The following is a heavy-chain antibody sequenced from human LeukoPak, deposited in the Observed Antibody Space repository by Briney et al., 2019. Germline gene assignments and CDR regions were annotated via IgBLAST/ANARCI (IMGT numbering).Heavy chain of an antibody. Sequence: GGSLRLSCAASGFTFSSYSMNWVRQAPGKGLEWVSSISSSSSYIYYADSVKGRFTISRDNAKNSLYLQMNSLRAEDTAVYYCARDFSGYSSSFDYWGQGTLVTVSS. CDR2: ISSSSSYI. CDR3: ARDFSGYSSSFDY. D-gene: IGHD6-13*01. J-gene: IGHJ4*02. CDR1: GFTFSSYS. V-gene: IGHV3-21*01.